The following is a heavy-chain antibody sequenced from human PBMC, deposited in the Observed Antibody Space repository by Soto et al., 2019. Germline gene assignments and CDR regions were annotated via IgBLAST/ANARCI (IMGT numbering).Heavy chain of an antibody. D-gene: IGHD3-10*01. J-gene: IGHJ3*02. V-gene: IGHV3-23*01. CDR1: GFTFSSYA. Sequence: GGSLRLSCAASGFTFSSYAMSWVRQAPGKGLEWVSAISGSGGSTYYADSVKGRFTISRDNSKNTLYLQMNSLRAEDTAVYYCAKEGRGLHGPKNAFDIWGQGTMVTVSS. CDR2: ISGSGGST. CDR3: AKEGRGLHGPKNAFDI.